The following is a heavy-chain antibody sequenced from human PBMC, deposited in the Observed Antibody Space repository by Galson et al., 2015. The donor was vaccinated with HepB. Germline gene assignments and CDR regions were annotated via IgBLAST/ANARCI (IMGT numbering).Heavy chain of an antibody. D-gene: IGHD6-13*01. Sequence: SLRLSCAASGFTFSSYGMHWVRQAPGKGLGYVSAISSNGGSTYYADSVKGRFTISRDNSKNTLYLRMSSLRAEDTAVYYCVKDGSGIAAATPWFDPWGQGTLVTVSS. CDR3: VKDGSGIAAATPWFDP. J-gene: IGHJ5*02. CDR2: ISSNGGST. CDR1: GFTFSSYG. V-gene: IGHV3-64D*06.